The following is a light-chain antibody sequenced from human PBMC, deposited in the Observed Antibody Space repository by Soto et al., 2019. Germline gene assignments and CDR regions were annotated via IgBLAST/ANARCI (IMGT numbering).Light chain of an antibody. CDR1: QSVGGSF. J-gene: IGKJ1*01. V-gene: IGKV3-20*01. CDR3: QQYHSSPRT. Sequence: ETVLTQSPGTLSLSPGERATLSCRASQSVGGSFLAWYQQRPGQAPRLLIYHTSYGATGIPDRFSGSGSGTDFTLTISRLEPEDFAVYYCQQYHSSPRTFGQGTKVEIK. CDR2: HTS.